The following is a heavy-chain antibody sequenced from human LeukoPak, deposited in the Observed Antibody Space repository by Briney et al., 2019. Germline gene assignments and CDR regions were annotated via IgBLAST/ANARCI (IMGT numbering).Heavy chain of an antibody. CDR1: GFTFSSYA. Sequence: GGSLRLSCAASGFTFSSYAMSWVRQAPGKGLEWVSAISGSGGSTYYADSVKGRFTISRDNSKNTLYLQMNSLRAEDTAIYYCAKDRQWLYYFDYWGQGTLVTVSS. J-gene: IGHJ4*02. V-gene: IGHV3-23*01. D-gene: IGHD6-19*01. CDR3: AKDRQWLYYFDY. CDR2: ISGSGGST.